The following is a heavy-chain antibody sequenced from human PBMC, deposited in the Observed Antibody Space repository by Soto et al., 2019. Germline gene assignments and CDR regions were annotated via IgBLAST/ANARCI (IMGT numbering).Heavy chain of an antibody. CDR1: GFTFSSYA. Sequence: QVQLVESGGGVVQPGRSLRLSCAASGFTFSSYAMHWVRQAPGKGLEWVAVISYDGSNKYYADSVKGRFTISRDNSKNTLYLQMNSLRAEDTAVYYCARGAGATVTTTYGAFDIWGQGTMVTVSS. J-gene: IGHJ3*02. V-gene: IGHV3-30-3*01. CDR3: ARGAGATVTTTYGAFDI. CDR2: ISYDGSNK. D-gene: IGHD4-17*01.